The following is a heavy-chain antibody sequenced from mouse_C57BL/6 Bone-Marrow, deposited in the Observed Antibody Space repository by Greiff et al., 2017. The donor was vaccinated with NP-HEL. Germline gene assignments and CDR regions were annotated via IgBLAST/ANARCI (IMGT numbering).Heavy chain of an antibody. CDR3: TTGSSPYWYFDV. V-gene: IGHV14-1*01. CDR1: GFNIKDYY. D-gene: IGHD1-1*01. Sequence: VHVKQSGAELVRPGASVKLSCTASGFNIKDYYMHWVKQRPEQGLEWIGRIDPEDGDTEYAPKFQGKATMTADTSSNTAYLQHSSLTSEDTAVYYCTTGSSPYWYFDVWGTGTTVTVSS. CDR2: IDPEDGDT. J-gene: IGHJ1*03.